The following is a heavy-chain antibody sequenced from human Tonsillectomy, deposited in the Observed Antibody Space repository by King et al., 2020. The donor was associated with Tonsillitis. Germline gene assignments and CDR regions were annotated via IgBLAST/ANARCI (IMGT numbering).Heavy chain of an antibody. J-gene: IGHJ4*02. V-gene: IGHV3-74*03. D-gene: IGHD4-17*01. CDR1: GFTFNKYW. CDR3: TRSAYGAPPFDY. Sequence: VQLVESGGDLVQPGGFLRLSCAASGFTFNKYWTHWVRQAPGKGLAWVSRINSDGSGTEYADSVKGRFTISRDNAKSTLYLQMNGLRAEDTAIYYCTRSAYGAPPFDYWGQGTLVTVSS. CDR2: INSDGSGT.